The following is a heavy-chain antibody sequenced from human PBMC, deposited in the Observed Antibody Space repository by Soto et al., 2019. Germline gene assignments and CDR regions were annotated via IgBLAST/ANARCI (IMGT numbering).Heavy chain of an antibody. CDR1: GYSFTSYW. V-gene: IGHV5-10-1*01. CDR2: IDPSDSYT. J-gene: IGHJ5*02. D-gene: IGHD6-19*01. Sequence: GESLKISCKGSGYSFTSYWISWVRQMPGKGLEWMGRIDPSDSYTNYSPSFQGHVTISADKSISTAYLQWSSLKASDTAMYYCASSDIAVAGTVAWFDPWGQGTLVTVSS. CDR3: ASSDIAVAGTVAWFDP.